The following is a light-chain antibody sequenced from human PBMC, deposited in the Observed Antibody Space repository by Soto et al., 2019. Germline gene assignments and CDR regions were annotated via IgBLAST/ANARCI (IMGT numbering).Light chain of an antibody. Sequence: EIVMTQSPATLSVSPGERGTLSCRASQSVSSNLAWYQQKPGQAPRLLIYGASTRATGIPARFSGSGSGTEFTLTISSLQSEDFAVYYCQQYNNWPPSTFGPGTKVDIK. CDR2: GAS. V-gene: IGKV3-15*01. CDR3: QQYNNWPPST. CDR1: QSVSSN. J-gene: IGKJ3*01.